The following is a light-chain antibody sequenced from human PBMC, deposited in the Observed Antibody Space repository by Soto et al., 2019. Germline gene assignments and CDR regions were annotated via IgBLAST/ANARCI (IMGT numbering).Light chain of an antibody. CDR1: QSISTY. J-gene: IGKJ1*01. V-gene: IGKV1-39*01. CDR2: AAS. Sequence: DIQMTQSPSSLSASVRDRVTITCRASQSISTYVNWYQQKPGKAPKLLIYAASNLQSGVPSRFSGSGSGTDFTLTITTLQPEDFATYYCQQSYSISWTFGQGTKVEIK. CDR3: QQSYSISWT.